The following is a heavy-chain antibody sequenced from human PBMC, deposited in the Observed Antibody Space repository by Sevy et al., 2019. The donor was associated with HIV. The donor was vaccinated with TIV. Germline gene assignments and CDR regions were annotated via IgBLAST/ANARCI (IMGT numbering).Heavy chain of an antibody. Sequence: ASVKVSCKASGNTFTVYYMYWVRQAPGQGLEWMGWINPNSGGTNYAQKFQGRVTMTSDTSINTAYMELSRLRSDDTAVYYCARVCTIFSLLGYFDYWGQGTLVTVSS. J-gene: IGHJ4*02. CDR2: INPNSGGT. V-gene: IGHV1-2*02. CDR3: ARVCTIFSLLGYFDY. D-gene: IGHD3-3*01. CDR1: GNTFTVYY.